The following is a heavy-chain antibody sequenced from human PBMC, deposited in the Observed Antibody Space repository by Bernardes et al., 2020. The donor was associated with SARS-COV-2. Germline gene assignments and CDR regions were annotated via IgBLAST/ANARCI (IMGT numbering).Heavy chain of an antibody. CDR3: ARDHTYYDILTGFRGYYGMDV. CDR1: GFTFSSYW. D-gene: IGHD3-9*01. J-gene: IGHJ6*02. CDR2: IKQDGSEK. V-gene: IGHV3-7*01. Sequence: GGSLRLSCAASGFTFSSYWMSWVRQAPGKGLEWVANIKQDGSEKYYVDSVKGRFTISRDNAKNSLYLQMYSLRAEDTAVYYCARDHTYYDILTGFRGYYGMDVWGQGTTVTVSS.